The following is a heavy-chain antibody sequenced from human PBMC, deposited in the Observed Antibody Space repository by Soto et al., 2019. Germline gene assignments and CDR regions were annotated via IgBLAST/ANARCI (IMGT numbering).Heavy chain of an antibody. CDR3: ARLDYYDAWYYFDY. CDR1: GYSFTSNW. D-gene: IGHD3-22*01. J-gene: IGHJ4*02. V-gene: IGHV5-51*01. CDR2: IFPGDSDT. Sequence: PGESLKISCKGSGYSFTSNWIGWVRQMPGKGLEWMGTIFPGDSDTKYSPSFQGQVTISADKSIRTAYLQWSSLKASDTAMYYCARLDYYDAWYYFDYWGQGTLVPVSS.